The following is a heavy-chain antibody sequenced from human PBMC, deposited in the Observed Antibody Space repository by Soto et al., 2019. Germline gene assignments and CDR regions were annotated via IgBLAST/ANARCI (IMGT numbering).Heavy chain of an antibody. J-gene: IGHJ4*02. D-gene: IGHD2-21*02. V-gene: IGHV4-59*01. CDR1: GVSISTYY. CDR2: IYNSGTT. CDR3: ARIPRGTAGDYFFDY. Sequence: TSETLSLTCTVSGVSISTYYWSWIRQPPGKALEWIGYIYNSGTTNYDPSLKSRVTMSVDTSKNQFSLKLSSVTAADTAVYYCARIPRGTAGDYFFDYWGQGTLVTVSS.